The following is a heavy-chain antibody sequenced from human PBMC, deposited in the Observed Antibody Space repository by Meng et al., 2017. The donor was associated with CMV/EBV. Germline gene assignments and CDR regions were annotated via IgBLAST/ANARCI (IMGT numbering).Heavy chain of an antibody. V-gene: IGHV5-51*01. D-gene: IGHD2-2*02. J-gene: IGHJ6*02. CDR2: IYPGDSDT. CDR3: ARSGYCSSTSCYTAYGMDV. Sequence: GESLKISCKGSGYSFTSYWIGWVRQMPGKGLEWMGIIYPGDSDTRYSPSFQGQVPISADKSISTAYLQWSSLKASDTAMYYCARSGYCSSTSCYTAYGMDVWGQGTTVTVSS. CDR1: GYSFTSYW.